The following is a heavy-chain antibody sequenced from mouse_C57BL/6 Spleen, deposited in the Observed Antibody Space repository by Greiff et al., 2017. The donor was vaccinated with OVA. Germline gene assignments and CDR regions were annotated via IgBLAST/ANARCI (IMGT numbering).Heavy chain of an antibody. CDR2: INPSSGYT. CDR1: GYSFTSYW. J-gene: IGHJ4*01. D-gene: IGHD1-1*01. Sequence: VQLQQSGAELAKPGASVKLSCKASGYSFTSYWMHWVKQRPGQGLEWIGYINPSSGYTKYNQKFKDKATLTADKSSSTAYMQLSSLTHEDSAVYYGARSGYSSSYDYYAMDYWGQGTSVTVSS. CDR3: ARSGYSSSYDYYAMDY. V-gene: IGHV1-7*01.